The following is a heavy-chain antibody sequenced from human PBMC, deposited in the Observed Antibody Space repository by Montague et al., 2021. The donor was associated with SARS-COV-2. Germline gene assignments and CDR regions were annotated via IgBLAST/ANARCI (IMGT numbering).Heavy chain of an antibody. CDR2: ISYDGSNK. CDR3: AGVLLWFGEYSSVDY. D-gene: IGHD3-10*01. V-gene: IGHV3-30-3*01. J-gene: IGHJ4*02. CDR1: GFTFSSYA. Sequence: SLRLSCAASGFTFSSYAMHWVRQAPGKGLEWVAVISYDGSNKYYADSVKGRFTISRDNSKNTLYLQMNSLRAEDTAVYYCAGVLLWFGEYSSVDYWGQGTLVTVSS.